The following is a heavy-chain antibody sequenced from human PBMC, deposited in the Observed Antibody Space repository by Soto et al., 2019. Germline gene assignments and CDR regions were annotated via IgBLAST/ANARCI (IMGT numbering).Heavy chain of an antibody. CDR1: GYTFTSYG. V-gene: IGHV1-18*01. D-gene: IGHD7-27*01. J-gene: IGHJ4*02. CDR3: ARGRHQTGDFDY. Sequence: ASVKVSCKASGYTFTSYGISWVRQAPGQGLEWMGWISAYNGNTNYEQKLQGRVTMTTDTSTSTADMELRSLRADDTAADYCARGRHQTGDFDYWGQGTLVTVSS. CDR2: ISAYNGNT.